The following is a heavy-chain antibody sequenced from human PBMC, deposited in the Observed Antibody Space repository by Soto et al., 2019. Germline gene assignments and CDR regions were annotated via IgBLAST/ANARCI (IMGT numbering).Heavy chain of an antibody. V-gene: IGHV4-39*01. CDR3: ARLPPPRVVVTTDRTYYGMDV. CDR2: IYYSGST. D-gene: IGHD2-21*02. J-gene: IGHJ6*02. Sequence: SSETLSLTCTVSGDSISSSSYYWGWIRQPPGKGLEWIGSIYYSGSTYYNPSLKSRVTISVDTSKNQFSLKLSSVTAADTAVYYCARLPPPRVVVTTDRTYYGMDVWGQGTTVTVSS. CDR1: GDSISSSSYY.